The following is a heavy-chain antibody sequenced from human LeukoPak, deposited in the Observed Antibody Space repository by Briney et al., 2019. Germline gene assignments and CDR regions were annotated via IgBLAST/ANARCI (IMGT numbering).Heavy chain of an antibody. J-gene: IGHJ3*01. CDR1: GYMFTDYY. Sequence: ASVKVSCKASGYMFTDYYIHWVRQAPGQGLEWVGWINPNSGGTNYAQKFQGRVTLTRDTSISTAYMELSSLTSDDTAVYYCATDSSGWSDDSFDFWGQGTMVTVSS. D-gene: IGHD6-19*01. CDR2: INPNSGGT. CDR3: ATDSSGWSDDSFDF. V-gene: IGHV1-2*02.